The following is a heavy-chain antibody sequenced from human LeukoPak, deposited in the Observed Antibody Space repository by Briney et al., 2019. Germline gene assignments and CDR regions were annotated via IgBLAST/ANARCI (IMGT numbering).Heavy chain of an antibody. CDR1: GDSFTSYH. V-gene: IGHV4-59*01. J-gene: IGHJ4*02. CDR2: VSSSGRT. Sequence: SETLSLTCTVSGDSFTSYHWSWLRQPPGKGLEWIGYVSSSGRTSYNPSLKSRLTISVDTSKNQFSLKLSSVTAADTAVYYCASPYYYDSSGYYLHWGQGALVTVSS. CDR3: ASPYYYDSSGYYLH. D-gene: IGHD3-22*01.